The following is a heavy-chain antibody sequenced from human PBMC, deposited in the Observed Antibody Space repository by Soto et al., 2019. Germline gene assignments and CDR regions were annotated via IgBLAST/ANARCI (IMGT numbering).Heavy chain of an antibody. D-gene: IGHD2-21*01. CDR3: AKDLVVNDHYHQYGMDV. J-gene: IGHJ6*02. CDR1: GFAFSAYG. CDR2: ITNAGGET. V-gene: IGHV3-30*18. Sequence: QVELVESGGGVVQPGRSLRLSCAASGFAFSAYGMHWVRQAPGKGLEWVALITNAGGETYYLDSVKGRFVISRDDSRHTLQLQMNSLRAEDTAVYYCAKDLVVNDHYHQYGMDVRGQGTTVSVSS.